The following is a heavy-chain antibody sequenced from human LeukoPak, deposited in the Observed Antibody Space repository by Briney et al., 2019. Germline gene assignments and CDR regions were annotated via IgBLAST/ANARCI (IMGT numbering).Heavy chain of an antibody. D-gene: IGHD3-22*01. V-gene: IGHV4-39*01. Sequence: SETLSLTCTVSGGSISSSSYYWGWIRQPPGKGLEWIGSIYYSGSTYYNPSLKSRVTISVDTSKNQFSLKLSSVTAADTAVYYCARHPARSYYYDSSGYYYDYWGQGTLVTVSS. CDR2: IYYSGST. CDR3: ARHPARSYYYDSSGYYYDY. J-gene: IGHJ4*02. CDR1: GGSISSSSYY.